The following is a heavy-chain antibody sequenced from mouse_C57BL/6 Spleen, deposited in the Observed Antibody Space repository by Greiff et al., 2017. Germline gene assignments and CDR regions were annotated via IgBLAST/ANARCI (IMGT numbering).Heavy chain of an antibody. Sequence: VQLQQSGPELVKPGASVKMSCKASGYTFTDYNMHWVKQSHGKSLEWIGYINPNNGGTSYNQKFKGKATLTVNKSSSTAYMELRSLTSEDSAVYYCARNRDGRWYFDYWGQGTTLRVSS. D-gene: IGHD4-1*01. CDR2: INPNNGGT. J-gene: IGHJ2*01. V-gene: IGHV1-22*01. CDR1: GYTFTDYN. CDR3: ARNRDGRWYFDY.